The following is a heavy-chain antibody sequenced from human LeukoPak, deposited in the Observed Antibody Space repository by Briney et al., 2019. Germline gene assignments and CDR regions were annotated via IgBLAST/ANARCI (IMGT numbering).Heavy chain of an antibody. CDR2: INPNSAGT. Sequence: GASVTVSCKASGYTFTGYYMHWVRQAPGQGLEWRGWINPNSAGTNYAQKFQGRVTMTRDTSISTAYMELSRLRSDDTAVYYCARGGRYCSSTSCYHYYYGMDVWGQGTTVTVSS. CDR3: ARGGRYCSSTSCYHYYYGMDV. J-gene: IGHJ6*02. D-gene: IGHD2-2*01. V-gene: IGHV1-2*02. CDR1: GYTFTGYY.